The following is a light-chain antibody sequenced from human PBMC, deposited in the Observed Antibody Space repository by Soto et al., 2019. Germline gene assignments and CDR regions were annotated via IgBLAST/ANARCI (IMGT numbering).Light chain of an antibody. CDR3: SSYTRSSTRYV. V-gene: IGLV2-14*01. J-gene: IGLJ1*01. Sequence: QSVLTQPASVSGSPGQSITISCTGTSSDVGGYNYVSWYQQHPGKAPKLMIYEVSNRPSGVSNRFSGSKSGNTASPTISGLQAEDEADYYCSSYTRSSTRYVFGTGPKVTVL. CDR1: SSDVGGYNY. CDR2: EVS.